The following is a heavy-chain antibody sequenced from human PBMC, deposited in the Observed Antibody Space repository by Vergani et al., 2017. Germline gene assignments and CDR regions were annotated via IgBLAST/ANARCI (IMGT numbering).Heavy chain of an antibody. J-gene: IGHJ4*02. Sequence: QVKLQESGPGLLKPSQTLSLTCTVSGESIRSGSHYWSWIRQPAGKGPEWIGHIHTGGSTDLNPSFKSRVSITVDTSKSQFPLELNSVTVADTAVYYCARSRPYCTSGSCPAIWGQGTLVTVSS. CDR1: GESIRSGSHY. CDR3: ARSRPYCTSGSCPAI. V-gene: IGHV4-61*02. D-gene: IGHD2-15*01. CDR2: IHTGGST.